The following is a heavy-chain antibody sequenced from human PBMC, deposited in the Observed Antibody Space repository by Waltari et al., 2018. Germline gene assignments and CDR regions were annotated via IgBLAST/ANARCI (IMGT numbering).Heavy chain of an antibody. V-gene: IGHV2-5*01. CDR1: GFSLSTSEVA. J-gene: IGHJ4*02. CDR3: AHRRGGYFDY. CDR2: IYWHDEK. D-gene: IGHD3-10*01. Sequence: QITLKESGPTLVKPTQTLTLTCTFSGFSLSTSEVAVGWIRQPPGKALEWVALIYWHDEKRYSPSLNSSLILTKDTSKNLVVLTMTNMDPVDIATYYCAHRRGGYFDYWGQGILVTVSS.